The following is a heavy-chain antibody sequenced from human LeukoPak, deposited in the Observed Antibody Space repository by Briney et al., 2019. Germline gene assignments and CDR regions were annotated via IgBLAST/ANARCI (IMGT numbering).Heavy chain of an antibody. V-gene: IGHV3-23*01. Sequence: PGGSLRLSCAASGFIFSNYGIHWVRQAPGKGLEWVSAISASGGSTYYADSVKGRFTISRDNSKNTLYLQMNSLRAEDTAVYYCAKSAVVVVPAALDARRFDYWGQGTLVTVSS. CDR2: ISASGGST. D-gene: IGHD2-2*01. CDR1: GFIFSNYG. CDR3: AKSAVVVVPAALDARRFDY. J-gene: IGHJ4*02.